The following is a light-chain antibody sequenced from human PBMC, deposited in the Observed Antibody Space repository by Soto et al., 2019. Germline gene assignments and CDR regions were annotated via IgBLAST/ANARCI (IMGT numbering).Light chain of an antibody. Sequence: ETVLTQSPATLSLSPGERATLSCRASQSVHTYLAWYQQKAGQAPRPLIYDASNRATGIPARFSGSGSGTDFTLTISSLAPEDCAVYYCQQRSNWPPYTFGQGTKLEIK. CDR2: DAS. J-gene: IGKJ2*01. CDR1: QSVHTY. V-gene: IGKV3-11*01. CDR3: QQRSNWPPYT.